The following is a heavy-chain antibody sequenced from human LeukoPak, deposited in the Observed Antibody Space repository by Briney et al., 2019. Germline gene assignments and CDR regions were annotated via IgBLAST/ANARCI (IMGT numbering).Heavy chain of an antibody. Sequence: GGSLRPSCAASGFTFSSYTMNWVRQAPGKGLEWVSSITTTSAYIYYADSVKGRFTISRDNAKNSLYLQMNSLRADDTAVYYCTRDIVHGDYVSAYWGQGTLVTVSS. J-gene: IGHJ4*02. CDR2: ITTTSAYI. D-gene: IGHD4-17*01. CDR1: GFTFSSYT. V-gene: IGHV3-21*01. CDR3: TRDIVHGDYVSAY.